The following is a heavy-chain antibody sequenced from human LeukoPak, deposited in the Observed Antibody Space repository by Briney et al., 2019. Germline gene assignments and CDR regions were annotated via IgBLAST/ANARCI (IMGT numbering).Heavy chain of an antibody. CDR1: GFSFGDYA. CDR2: ISNTGGGT. J-gene: IGHJ4*02. V-gene: IGHV3-23*01. Sequence: PGGSLRLSCAASGFSFGDYAMSWVRQSPGKGLEWVSAISNTGGGTYYADSVKGRFTISRDNSKNALYLQMNSLRAEDTAVYYCARRMRYFDWLFDYWGQGTLVTVSS. CDR3: ARRMRYFDWLFDY. D-gene: IGHD3-9*01.